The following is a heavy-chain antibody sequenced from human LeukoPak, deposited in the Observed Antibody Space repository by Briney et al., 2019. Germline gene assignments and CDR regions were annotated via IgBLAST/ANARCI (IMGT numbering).Heavy chain of an antibody. CDR2: ISGSGGST. Sequence: GGSLRLSCAASGFTFSSYAMSWVRQAPGKGLEWVSAISGSGGSTYYADSVKGRFTISRDNSKNTLYLQMNSLRAEDTAVYYCAIRYDFWSGYYLGHDYWGQGTLVTVSS. CDR1: GFTFSSYA. CDR3: AIRYDFWSGYYLGHDY. V-gene: IGHV3-23*01. D-gene: IGHD3-3*01. J-gene: IGHJ4*02.